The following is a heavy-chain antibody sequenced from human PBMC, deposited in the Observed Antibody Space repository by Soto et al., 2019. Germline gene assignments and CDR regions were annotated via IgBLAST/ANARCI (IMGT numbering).Heavy chain of an antibody. Sequence: HVQLVESGGGVVQPGRSLRLACAASGFTFSSNSRHGVRQAPGKGLEWVVVISNDGSKKDYADSVKGRFTISRDNSRNTLYLQMNSLRAEDTAVYYCARGLTIMDLAYWGQGTLVTVSS. D-gene: IGHD3-16*01. CDR1: GFTFSSNS. CDR3: ARGLTIMDLAY. V-gene: IGHV3-30-3*01. CDR2: ISNDGSKK. J-gene: IGHJ4*02.